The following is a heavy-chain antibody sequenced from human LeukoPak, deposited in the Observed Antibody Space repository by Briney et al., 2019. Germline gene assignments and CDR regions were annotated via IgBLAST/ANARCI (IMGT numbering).Heavy chain of an antibody. V-gene: IGHV3-21*01. Sequence: GGSLRLSCAASGFTFSTYNMNWVRQTPGKGLEWASSITSTSSYIYYADSAKGRFTISRDNSKNTLYLQLNSLRAEDTAIYYCAHHGGGTIRIAAFDIWGQGTMVTVSS. CDR2: ITSTSSYI. CDR3: AHHGGGTIRIAAFDI. D-gene: IGHD3-3*01. CDR1: GFTFSTYN. J-gene: IGHJ3*02.